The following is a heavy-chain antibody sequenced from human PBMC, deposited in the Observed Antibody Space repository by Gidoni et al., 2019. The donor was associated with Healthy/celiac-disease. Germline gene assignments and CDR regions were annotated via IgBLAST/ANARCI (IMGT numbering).Heavy chain of an antibody. J-gene: IGHJ3*02. V-gene: IGHV3-21*01. CDR3: AGDLVGADAFDI. D-gene: IGHD1-26*01. CDR2: ITSSIYI. Sequence: EVQLVESGGGLVKPGVSLRLSCAASGFTCSSYSMNWVRQAPGKGLEWVSSITSSIYIYYADSVKGRFTISRDNAKNSLYLQMNSLRAEDTAVYYCAGDLVGADAFDIWGQGTMVTVSS. CDR1: GFTCSSYS.